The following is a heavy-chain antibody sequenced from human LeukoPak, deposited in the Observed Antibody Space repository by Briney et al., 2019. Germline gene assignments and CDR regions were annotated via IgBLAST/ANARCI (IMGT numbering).Heavy chain of an antibody. CDR1: GFTFSDYY. J-gene: IGHJ6*02. CDR2: ISSSGSTI. D-gene: IGHD3-22*01. Sequence: GSLRLSCAASGFTFSDYYMSWIRQAPGKGLEWVSYISSSGSTIYYADSVKGRFTISRDNAKNSLYLQMNSLRAEDTAVYYCARDKYYYDSSESDYYYGMDVWGQGTTVTASS. CDR3: ARDKYYYDSSESDYYYGMDV. V-gene: IGHV3-11*01.